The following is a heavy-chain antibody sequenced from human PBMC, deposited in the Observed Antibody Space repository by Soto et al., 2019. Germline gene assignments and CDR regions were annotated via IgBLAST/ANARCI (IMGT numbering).Heavy chain of an antibody. CDR3: APHVSCSGGSCQYDAFAI. V-gene: IGHV3-23*01. J-gene: IGHJ3*02. Sequence: PGGSLRLSCAAFGFTFKSYTMNWVRQAPGKGLEWVSSISGSGGNTYYADSVKGRFTISRDNSKNTLYLQMNSLGAEDTAAYYCAPHVSCSGGSCQYDAFAIRGQGTMVTVS. CDR2: ISGSGGNT. D-gene: IGHD2-15*01. CDR1: GFTFKSYT.